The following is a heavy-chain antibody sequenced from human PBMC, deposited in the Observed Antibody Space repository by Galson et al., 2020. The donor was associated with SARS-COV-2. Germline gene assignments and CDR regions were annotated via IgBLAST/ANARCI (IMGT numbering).Heavy chain of an antibody. CDR3: ARDEGIRGYNYGRLYYGMDV. Sequence: NSGGSLRLSCAASGFTFSTYSMNWVRLAPGKGLEWVSSISTSSSYTYYVDSVKGRFSISRDNPRNSLYLQMNSLRAEDTAVYYCARDEGIRGYNYGRLYYGMDVWGQGTTVTVS. V-gene: IGHV3-21*01. CDR2: ISTSSSYT. J-gene: IGHJ6*02. CDR1: GFTFSTYS. D-gene: IGHD5-18*01.